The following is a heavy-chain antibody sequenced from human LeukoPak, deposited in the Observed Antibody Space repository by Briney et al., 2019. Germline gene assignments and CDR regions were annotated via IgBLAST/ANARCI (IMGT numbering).Heavy chain of an antibody. CDR2: IFYSGTT. CDR3: VSGTTVANFAY. V-gene: IGHV4-59*12. CDR1: GGSISTYY. Sequence: SETLSLTCTVSGGSISTYYWSWIRQPPGKELEWIGYIFYSGTTTYNPSLRSRVTISIDMSKNQFLLKLTSVTAADTAVYYCVSGTTVANFAYWGQGTLVTVSS. D-gene: IGHD4-23*01. J-gene: IGHJ4*02.